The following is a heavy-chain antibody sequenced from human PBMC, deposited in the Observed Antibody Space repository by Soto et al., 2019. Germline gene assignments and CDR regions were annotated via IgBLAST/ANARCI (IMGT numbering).Heavy chain of an antibody. CDR1: GFTFGSYW. CDR3: ARGTRYGMAF. CDR2: IDSDGSST. Sequence: EVQLVESGGGLVQPGGSLRVSCAASGFTFGSYWMNWVRQAPGKGLVWVSRIDSDGSSTTYADSVKGRFNTSRDNAKNTLSLQMGSLTLEDTAVYYCARGTRYGMAFWGQGTTVNVSS. V-gene: IGHV3-74*01. J-gene: IGHJ6*02.